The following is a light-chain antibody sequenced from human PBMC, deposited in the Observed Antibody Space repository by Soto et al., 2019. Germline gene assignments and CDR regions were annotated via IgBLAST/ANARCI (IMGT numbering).Light chain of an antibody. CDR3: QQRHMWPIT. J-gene: IGKJ5*01. CDR1: QSFRGL. Sequence: EVVLTQSPVTLSLSPGERATLSCRASQSFRGLLAWYQQKPGQAPRLLIYDAYNRATGIPPRFRGSGSGTDFTLTISSLEPEDSAVYYCQQRHMWPITCGQGTRLESK. V-gene: IGKV3-11*01. CDR2: DAY.